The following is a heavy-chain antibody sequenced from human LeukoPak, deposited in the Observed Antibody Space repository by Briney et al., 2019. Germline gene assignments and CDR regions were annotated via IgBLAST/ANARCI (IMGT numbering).Heavy chain of an antibody. J-gene: IGHJ4*02. CDR1: SGSISSTSYY. D-gene: IGHD3-10*01. CDR2: MYYSGST. V-gene: IGHV4-39*07. Sequence: SETLSLTCTVSSGSISSTSYYWGWIRQPPGMGLEWIGSMYYSGSTYYNPSLKSRVTISVDTSKSQFSLKLSSVTAADTAVYYCAREMRSPRGGFDYWDQGTLVTVSS. CDR3: AREMRSPRGGFDY.